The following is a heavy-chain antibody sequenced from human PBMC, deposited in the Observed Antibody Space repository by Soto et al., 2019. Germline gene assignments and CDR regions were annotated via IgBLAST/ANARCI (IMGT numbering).Heavy chain of an antibody. CDR3: TTDLLPYYDILTGQGPADY. V-gene: IGHV3-15*01. CDR1: GFTFSNAW. J-gene: IGHJ4*02. CDR2: IKSKTDGGTT. Sequence: PGGSLRLSCAASGFTFSNAWMSWVRQAPGKGLEWVGRIKSKTDGGTTDYAAPVKGRFTISRDDSKNTLYLQMNSLKTEDTAVYYCTTDLLPYYDILTGQGPADYWGQGTLVTVSS. D-gene: IGHD3-9*01.